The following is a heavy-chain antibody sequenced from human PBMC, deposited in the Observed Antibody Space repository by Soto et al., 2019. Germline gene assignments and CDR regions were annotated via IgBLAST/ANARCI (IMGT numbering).Heavy chain of an antibody. CDR3: ARSPLRYCSGGSCYPYYFDF. J-gene: IGHJ4*02. CDR1: GGSISSYY. D-gene: IGHD2-15*01. CDR2: ISDSGST. V-gene: IGHV4-59*01. Sequence: PSETLSLTCTVSGGSISSYYWTWIRQPPGKGLEWIGYISDSGSTNYNPSLKSRVTISVDTSKNQFSLRLSSVTAADTAVYYCARSPLRYCSGGSCYPYYFDFWGQGTLVTVSS.